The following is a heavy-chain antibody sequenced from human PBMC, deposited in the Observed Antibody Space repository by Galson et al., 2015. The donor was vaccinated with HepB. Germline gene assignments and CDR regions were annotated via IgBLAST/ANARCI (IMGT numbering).Heavy chain of an antibody. J-gene: IGHJ4*02. V-gene: IGHV4-61*01. D-gene: IGHD6-6*01. CDR1: GGSVSSGSYY. CDR2: IYYSGNT. CDR3: ARDGGSSNAPPNFDY. Sequence: SETLSLTCTVSGGSVSSGSYYWSWIRQPPGKGLEWIGYIYYSGNTNYNPSLKSRVTMSLDRSKNQFSLKLSSVTAADTAVYYCARDGGSSNAPPNFDYWGQGTLVTVSP.